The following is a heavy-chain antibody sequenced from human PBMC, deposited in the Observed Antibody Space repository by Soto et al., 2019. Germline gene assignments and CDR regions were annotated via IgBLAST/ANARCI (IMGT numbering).Heavy chain of an antibody. CDR3: ARGRLVEYSSSSGGVYYYYYGMDV. CDR1: GGSISSYY. D-gene: IGHD6-6*01. V-gene: IGHV4-59*01. Sequence: SETLSLTCTVSGGSISSYYWSWIRQPPGKGLEWIGYIYYSGSTNYNPPLKSRVTISVDTSKNQFSLKLSSVTAADTAVYYCARGRLVEYSSSSGGVYYYYYGMDVWGQGTTVTVSS. J-gene: IGHJ6*02. CDR2: IYYSGST.